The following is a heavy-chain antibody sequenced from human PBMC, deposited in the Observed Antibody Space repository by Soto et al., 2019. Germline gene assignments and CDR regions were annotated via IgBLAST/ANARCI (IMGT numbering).Heavy chain of an antibody. J-gene: IGHJ6*02. CDR1: GGSVTSGYYY. D-gene: IGHD3-10*01. CDR2: IDYSGSA. V-gene: IGHV4-61*01. CDR3: ARLVQKEGGILSNYYYGVDV. Sequence: SETLSLTCTVSGGSVTSGYYYWTWIRQPPGKALDWIGYIDYSGSANYNPSLRSRVTISIDTSKNQFSLKLSSVTAADTAVYYCARLVQKEGGILSNYYYGVDVWGQGTTVTVSS.